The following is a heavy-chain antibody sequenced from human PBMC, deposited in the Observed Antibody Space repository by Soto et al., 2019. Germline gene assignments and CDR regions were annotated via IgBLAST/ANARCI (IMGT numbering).Heavy chain of an antibody. J-gene: IGHJ3*02. Sequence: QVQLVESGGGVXXXXXSLRLSCAASGFTFSSYAMHWVRQAPGKGLEWVAVISYDGSNIYYADSVKGRFTISRDNSKNTLYLQMTSLRAEDTAAHYCARDARATGAGAFDIWGLGTMVTVSS. CDR3: ARDARATGAGAFDI. D-gene: IGHD1-26*01. V-gene: IGHV3-30-3*01. CDR2: ISYDGSNI. CDR1: GFTFSSYA.